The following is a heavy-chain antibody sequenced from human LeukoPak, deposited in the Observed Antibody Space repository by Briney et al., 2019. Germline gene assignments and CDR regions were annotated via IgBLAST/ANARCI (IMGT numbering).Heavy chain of an antibody. CDR2: IYHSGST. J-gene: IGHJ3*02. V-gene: IGHV4-39*02. CDR3: AREDSSVSDDAFDI. Sequence: SETLSLTCTVSGGSISSNNHYWGWIRQPPGKGPEWIGSIYHSGSTYYNPSLKSRVTISVDTSKNQFSLRLSSVTAADTAVYYCAREDSSVSDDAFDIWGQGTMVTVSS. D-gene: IGHD3-22*01. CDR1: GGSISSNNHY.